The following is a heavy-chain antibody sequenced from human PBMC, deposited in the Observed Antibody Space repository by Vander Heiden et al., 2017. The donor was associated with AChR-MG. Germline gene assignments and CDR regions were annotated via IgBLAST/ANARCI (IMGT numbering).Heavy chain of an antibody. Sequence: QVQLVASGGGVVQPGRSLRLSSAPSGVTFSSYGMHWVRQAPGKGLEWVAVIWYDGSNKYYADSVKGRFTISRDNSKNTLYLQMNSLRAEDTAVYYCARDKYDAFDIWGQGTMVTVSS. CDR3: ARDKYDAFDI. J-gene: IGHJ3*02. CDR2: IWYDGSNK. CDR1: GVTFSSYG. V-gene: IGHV3-33*08.